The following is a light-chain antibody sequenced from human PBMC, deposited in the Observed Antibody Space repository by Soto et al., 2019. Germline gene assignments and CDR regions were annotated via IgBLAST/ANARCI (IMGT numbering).Light chain of an antibody. Sequence: ESVKTQAPAALSVSQGEGATLSCKASQNVYNNLAWYQQRPGQPPRLLIYDASTRATGISARFSGSGYGTEFTLTISSLQSEDFAVYFCQQCRNWPLTFGGGTKVDIK. CDR2: DAS. V-gene: IGKV3-15*01. J-gene: IGKJ4*01. CDR1: QNVYNN. CDR3: QQCRNWPLT.